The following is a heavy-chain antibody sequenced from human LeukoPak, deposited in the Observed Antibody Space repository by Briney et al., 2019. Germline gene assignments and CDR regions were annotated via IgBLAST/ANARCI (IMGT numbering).Heavy chain of an antibody. CDR3: ARLRDYYSYHMDV. CDR2: VYYTGST. V-gene: IGHV4-39*01. Sequence: SETLSLTCTVSGGSISTSGYFWGWIRQPPARGLEWIGTVYYTGSTDYNSSLKSRVTISVDTSKNQFSLRLSSVTAADTAVYYCARLRDYYSYHMDVWGKGTTVTVSS. J-gene: IGHJ6*03. CDR1: GGSISTSGYF.